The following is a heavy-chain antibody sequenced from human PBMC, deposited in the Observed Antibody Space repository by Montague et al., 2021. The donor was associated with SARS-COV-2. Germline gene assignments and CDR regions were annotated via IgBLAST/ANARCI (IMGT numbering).Heavy chain of an antibody. CDR1: GGSSVDDH. D-gene: IGHD3-22*01. V-gene: IGHV4-34*01. J-gene: IGHJ4*02. Sequence: SETLSLTCGVYGGSSVDDHWSWILQPPGKGLEWIGDIKQSGSTXXXPSXXXRVTISVDTSRNQFSLKLTSVTAADTAVYFCARGLLSVVMLVVVFTLAPYFVDDWGQGALVTVSS. CDR3: ARGLLSVVMLVVVFTLAPYFVDD. CDR2: IKQSGST.